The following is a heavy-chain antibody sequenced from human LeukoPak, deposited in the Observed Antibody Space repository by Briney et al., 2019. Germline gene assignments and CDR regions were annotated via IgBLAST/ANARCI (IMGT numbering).Heavy chain of an antibody. CDR3: ARAILTGYYNWFDP. CDR1: GGTFSNYA. J-gene: IGHJ5*02. Sequence: SVKVSCKASGGTFSNYAISWVRQAPGQGLEWMGGIIPIFGTANYAQKFQGRVTITADESTSTAYMELSRLRSEDTAVYYCARAILTGYYNWFDPWGQGTLVTVSS. V-gene: IGHV1-69*13. CDR2: IIPIFGTA. D-gene: IGHD3-9*01.